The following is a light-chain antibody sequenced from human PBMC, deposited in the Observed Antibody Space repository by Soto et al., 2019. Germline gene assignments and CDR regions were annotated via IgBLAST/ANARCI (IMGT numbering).Light chain of an antibody. Sequence: DIVLTQSPGTLSLSPGERATLACRASQSVSGTYLAWYHQKPGQAPRLLIYDVSSRAIGIPDRFSGSGSGTDFTLTISRLEPEDFAVYYCQQYGSSPYTFGQGTKLEIK. V-gene: IGKV3-20*01. CDR1: QSVSGTY. CDR3: QQYGSSPYT. CDR2: DVS. J-gene: IGKJ2*01.